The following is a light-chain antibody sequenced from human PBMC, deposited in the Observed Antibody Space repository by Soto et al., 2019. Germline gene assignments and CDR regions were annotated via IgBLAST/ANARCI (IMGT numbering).Light chain of an antibody. CDR3: MQALQAPLT. V-gene: IGKV2-28*01. CDR1: QGLLISNGSTY. J-gene: IGKJ1*01. CDR2: LGS. Sequence: DIVGLQSPFSLPFTPEDPASISSRPIQGLLISNGSTYLDWYLQKPGQSPQLLIYLGSNRASGVPDRFSGSGSGTDFTLKISRVEAEDVGLYYCMQALQAPLTFGQGTKVEIE.